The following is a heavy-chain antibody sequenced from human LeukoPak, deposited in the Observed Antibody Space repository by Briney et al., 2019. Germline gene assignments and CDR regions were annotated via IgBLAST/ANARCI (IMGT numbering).Heavy chain of an antibody. CDR1: GFTFSYCS. CDR2: IRGRGTTI. CDR3: ARVGREGSNYYYYMDV. V-gene: IGHV3-48*04. Sequence: PGGSLRLACAASGFTFSYCSMGWVRQARGKGRGWDAYIRGRGTTIYYSGSVKRRFTISRDNAKTSLYLQMNSLRAEDTGVYHCARVGREGSNYYYYMDVWGKGTTVTVSS. J-gene: IGHJ6*03. D-gene: IGHD2-2*01.